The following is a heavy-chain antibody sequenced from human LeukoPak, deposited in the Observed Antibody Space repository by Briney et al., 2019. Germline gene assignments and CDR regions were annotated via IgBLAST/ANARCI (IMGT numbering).Heavy chain of an antibody. Sequence: PSETLSLTCTVSGGSISSSSYYWGWIRQPPGKGLEWIGSIYYSESTYYNPSLKSRVTISVDTSKNQFSLKLSSVTAADTAVYYCARGGLQYYYGSGSKPFRFDPWGQGTLVTVSS. V-gene: IGHV4-39*07. CDR1: GGSISSSSYY. J-gene: IGHJ5*02. D-gene: IGHD3-10*01. CDR2: IYYSEST. CDR3: ARGGLQYYYGSGSKPFRFDP.